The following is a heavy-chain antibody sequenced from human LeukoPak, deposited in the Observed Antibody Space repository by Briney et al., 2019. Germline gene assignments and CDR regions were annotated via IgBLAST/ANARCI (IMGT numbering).Heavy chain of an antibody. CDR1: GGSISSGDYY. Sequence: PSETLSLTCTVSGGSISSGDYYWSWIRQPPGKGLEWIGYIYYSGSTYYNPSLKSRVTISVDTSKNQFSLKLSSVTAADTAVYYCARDGIGPHYYYYYGMDVWGQGTTFTVSS. J-gene: IGHJ6*02. V-gene: IGHV4-30-4*01. CDR2: IYYSGST. CDR3: ARDGIGPHYYYYYGMDV. D-gene: IGHD1-14*01.